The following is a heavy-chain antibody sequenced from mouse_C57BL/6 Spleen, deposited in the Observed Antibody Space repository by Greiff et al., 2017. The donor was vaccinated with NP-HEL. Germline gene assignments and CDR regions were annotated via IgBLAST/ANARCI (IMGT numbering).Heavy chain of an antibody. CDR1: GYAFSSYW. D-gene: IGHD1-1*01. V-gene: IGHV1-80*01. Sequence: VQLQQSGAELVKPGASVKISCKASGYAFSSYWMNWVKQRPGKGLEWIGQIYPGDGDTNYNGKFKGKATLTADKSSSTAYMQLSSLTSEDSAVYFCARCYYGSSYLAWFAYWGQGTLVTVSA. CDR2: IYPGDGDT. J-gene: IGHJ3*01. CDR3: ARCYYGSSYLAWFAY.